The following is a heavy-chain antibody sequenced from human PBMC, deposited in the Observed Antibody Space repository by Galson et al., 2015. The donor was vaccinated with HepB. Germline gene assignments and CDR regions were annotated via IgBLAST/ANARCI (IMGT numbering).Heavy chain of an antibody. CDR2: ILHDAHNR. Sequence: SLRLSCAASGFPFSNYAMHWVRQTQGKGLEWMTVILHDAHNRYYADSVEGRFTVSRDNSKNTVYLQMHSLRPEDTAIYYCARRAGASGGFSFDYWGQGSLVTVSS. J-gene: IGHJ4*02. CDR1: GFPFSNYA. CDR3: ARRAGASGGFSFDY. V-gene: IGHV3-30*04. D-gene: IGHD3-16*01.